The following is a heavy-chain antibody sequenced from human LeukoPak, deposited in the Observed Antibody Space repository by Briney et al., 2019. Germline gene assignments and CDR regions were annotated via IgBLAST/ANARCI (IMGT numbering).Heavy chain of an antibody. D-gene: IGHD3-22*01. CDR3: ARGARGSGYSKPEYFQH. Sequence: ASVKVSCKAFGYTFTGYWMHWVRQAPGQGPEWMGVISPSGGSTIYAQKLQGRATMTTDASTSTAYMELWSLRSDDTAVYYCARGARGSGYSKPEYFQHWGQGTLVTVSS. CDR2: ISPSGGST. J-gene: IGHJ1*01. CDR1: GYTFTGYW. V-gene: IGHV1-46*01.